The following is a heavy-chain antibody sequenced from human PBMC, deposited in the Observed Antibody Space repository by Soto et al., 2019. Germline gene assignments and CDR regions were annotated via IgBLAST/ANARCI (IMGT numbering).Heavy chain of an antibody. J-gene: IGHJ4*02. V-gene: IGHV3-21*01. Sequence: PGGSLRLPCAGSGFTFSSYSMNWVRQAPGKGLEWVSSISSSSSYIYYADSVKGRFTISRDNAKNSLYLQMNSLRAEDTAVYYCARVGKPEEKLTAIDYWGQGTLVTVSS. CDR2: ISSSSSYI. D-gene: IGHD1-1*01. CDR3: ARVGKPEEKLTAIDY. CDR1: GFTFSSYS.